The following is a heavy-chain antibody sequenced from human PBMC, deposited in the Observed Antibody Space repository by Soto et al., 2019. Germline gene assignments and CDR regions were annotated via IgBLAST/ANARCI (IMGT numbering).Heavy chain of an antibody. CDR3: TRDASRDSSARGWFDP. CDR2: ISSNSAYI. J-gene: IGHJ5*02. Sequence: GGSLRLSCIASEFTFISSFMGWVRQAPGKGLEWVSTISSNSAYIYYTDALRGRFTISRDNAKNSLHLQMNSLRAEDTAVYYCTRDASRDSSARGWFDPWGPGTLVTVSS. CDR1: EFTFISSF. V-gene: IGHV3-21*01. D-gene: IGHD6-13*01.